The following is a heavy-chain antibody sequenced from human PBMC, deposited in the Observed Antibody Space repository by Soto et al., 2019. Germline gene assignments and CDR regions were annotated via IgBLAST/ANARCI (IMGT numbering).Heavy chain of an antibody. Sequence: PGESLKISCKGSGYSFTSYWIGWVRQMPGKGLECMGIIYPGDSDTRYSPSFQGQVTISADKSISTAYLQWSSLKASDTAMYYCARPLSPGGGYDAFDIWGQGTMVNVSS. J-gene: IGHJ3*02. CDR3: ARPLSPGGGYDAFDI. CDR2: IYPGDSDT. CDR1: GYSFTSYW. D-gene: IGHD2-15*01. V-gene: IGHV5-51*01.